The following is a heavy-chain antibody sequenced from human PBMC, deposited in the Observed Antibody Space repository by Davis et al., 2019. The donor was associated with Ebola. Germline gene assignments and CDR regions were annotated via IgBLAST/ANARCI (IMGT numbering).Heavy chain of an antibody. CDR3: ARDRDCSSTSCYGWFDP. Sequence: ASVKVSCKASGYTFTGYYMHWVRQAPGQGLEWMGIINPSGGSTSYAQKFQGRVTMTRDTSTSTVYMELSSLRSEDTAVYYCARDRDCSSTSCYGWFDPWGQGTLVTVSS. V-gene: IGHV1-46*01. J-gene: IGHJ5*02. CDR1: GYTFTGYY. CDR2: INPSGGST. D-gene: IGHD2-2*01.